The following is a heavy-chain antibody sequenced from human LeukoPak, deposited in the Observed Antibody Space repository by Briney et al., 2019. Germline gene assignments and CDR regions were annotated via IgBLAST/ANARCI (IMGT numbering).Heavy chain of an antibody. CDR3: AKDRDDYVWGSYLGAFDI. CDR1: GFTFSSYA. CDR2: ISGSGGST. V-gene: IGHV3-23*01. J-gene: IGHJ3*02. Sequence: GSLRLSCAAPGFTFSSYAMSWVRRAPGKGLEWVSLISGSGGSTYYADSVKGRFTISRDNSKTTLYLQMNSLRAEDTAVFYCAKDRDDYVWGSYLGAFDIWGQGTMVTVSS. D-gene: IGHD3-16*01.